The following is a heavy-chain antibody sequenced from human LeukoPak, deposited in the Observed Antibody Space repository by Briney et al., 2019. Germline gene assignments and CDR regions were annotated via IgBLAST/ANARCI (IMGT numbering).Heavy chain of an antibody. CDR1: GGSIGSYY. CDR3: ARQSAEGWFDP. D-gene: IGHD3-3*01. J-gene: IGHJ5*02. Sequence: SETLSLTCTVSGGSIGSYYWSWIRQPPGKGLEWIGYIYTSGSTNYNPSLKSRVTISVDTSKNQFSLKLSSVTAADTAVYYCARQSAEGWFDPWGQGTLVTVSS. V-gene: IGHV4-4*09. CDR2: IYTSGST.